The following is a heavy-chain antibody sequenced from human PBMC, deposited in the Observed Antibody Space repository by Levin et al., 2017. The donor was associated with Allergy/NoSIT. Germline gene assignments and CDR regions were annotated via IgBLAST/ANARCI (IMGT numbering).Heavy chain of an antibody. CDR2: INHSGST. J-gene: IGHJ2*01. Sequence: PSETLSLTCAVYGGSFSGYYWSWIRQPPGKGLEWIGEINHSGSTNYNPSLKSRVTISVDTSKNQFSLKLSSVTAADTAVYYCARGGKYGDYVVDWYFDLWGRGTLVTVSS. CDR3: ARGGKYGDYVVDWYFDL. CDR1: GGSFSGYY. V-gene: IGHV4-34*01. D-gene: IGHD4-17*01.